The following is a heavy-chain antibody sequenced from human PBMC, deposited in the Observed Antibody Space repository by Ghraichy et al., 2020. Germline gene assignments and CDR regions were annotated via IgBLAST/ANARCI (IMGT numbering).Heavy chain of an antibody. CDR1: GFTFSRYW. Sequence: GGSLRLSCAASGFTFSRYWMYWVRQAPGKGLEWVANMKEDGSEKYYVDSVKGRFTISRDNAKNSLYLQMNSLRTEDTAVYYCARAPVASYWGQGTLVTVSS. J-gene: IGHJ4*02. V-gene: IGHV3-7*03. CDR3: ARAPVASY. CDR2: MKEDGSEK.